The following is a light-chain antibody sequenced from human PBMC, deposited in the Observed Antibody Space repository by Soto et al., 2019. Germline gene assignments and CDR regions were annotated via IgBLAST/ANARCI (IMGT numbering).Light chain of an antibody. V-gene: IGKV3-11*01. Sequence: ESVVIQSPATLSLSPGERGTLSCTAIQSVSSYLAWYEQKPGKAPRPLIYDASSRATGIPARYSGSGSGTDFTLTISSLAPEDFEVYYCQQRSNWPITFGQGTRLEIK. CDR2: DAS. J-gene: IGKJ5*01. CDR1: QSVSSY. CDR3: QQRSNWPIT.